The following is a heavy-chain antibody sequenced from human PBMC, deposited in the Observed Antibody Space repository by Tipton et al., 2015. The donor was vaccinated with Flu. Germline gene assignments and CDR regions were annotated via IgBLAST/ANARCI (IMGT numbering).Heavy chain of an antibody. D-gene: IGHD6-13*01. J-gene: IGHJ6*02. Sequence: TLSLTCSVSGGSISSYYWSWIRQPPGKGLEWIGYISYSGSTNYNPSLKSRVTISVDTSKNQFSLKLSSVTAADTAVYYCARDSAAHYGMDVWGQGTTVTVSS. CDR2: ISYSGST. V-gene: IGHV4-59*08. CDR1: GGSISSYY. CDR3: ARDSAAHYGMDV.